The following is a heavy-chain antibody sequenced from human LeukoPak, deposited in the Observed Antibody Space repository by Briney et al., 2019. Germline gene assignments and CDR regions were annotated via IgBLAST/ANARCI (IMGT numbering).Heavy chain of an antibody. V-gene: IGHV3-21*01. CDR3: AIQRTAITMIPV. CDR2: ISSSSSYI. CDR1: GFTFSSYS. J-gene: IGHJ6*02. D-gene: IGHD3-22*01. Sequence: GGSLRLSCAASGFTFSSYSMNWDRQAPGKGLEWVSSISSSSSYIYYADSVKGRFTISRDNAKNSLYLQMNSLRAEDTAVYYCAIQRTAITMIPVWGQGTTVTVSS.